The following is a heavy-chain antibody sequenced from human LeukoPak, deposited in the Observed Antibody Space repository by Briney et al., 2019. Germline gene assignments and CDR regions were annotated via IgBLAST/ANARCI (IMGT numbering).Heavy chain of an antibody. Sequence: GGSLRLSCAASGFTFSSYAMSWVRQAPGKGLEWVSAISGSGGSTYYADSVKGRFTISRDNSKNTLYLQMNSLRAEDTAVYYCAKLLTITTSHYYGLDVWGQGTTVTVSS. D-gene: IGHD5-24*01. CDR2: ISGSGGST. V-gene: IGHV3-23*01. J-gene: IGHJ6*02. CDR3: AKLLTITTSHYYGLDV. CDR1: GFTFSSYA.